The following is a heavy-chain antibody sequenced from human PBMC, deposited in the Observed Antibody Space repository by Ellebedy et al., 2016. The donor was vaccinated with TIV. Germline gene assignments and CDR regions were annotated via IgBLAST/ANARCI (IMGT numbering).Heavy chain of an antibody. D-gene: IGHD5-12*01. CDR1: GFTFSSYG. J-gene: IGHJ4*02. V-gene: IGHV3-30*02. CDR3: AKDPGNSPGWYFDY. Sequence: GESLKISXAASGFTFSSYGMHWVRQAPGKGLEWVAVIWYDGSNKYYADSVKGRFTISRDNSKNTLYLQMYSLRAEDTAVYYCAKDPGNSPGWYFDYWGQGTLVTVSS. CDR2: IWYDGSNK.